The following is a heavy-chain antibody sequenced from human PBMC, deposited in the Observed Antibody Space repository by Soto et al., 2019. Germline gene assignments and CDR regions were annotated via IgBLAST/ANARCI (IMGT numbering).Heavy chain of an antibody. CDR2: IKSRTDGGTT. J-gene: IGHJ4*02. Sequence: EVQLVESRGGLVKPGGTLRLSCAGSGFIFSSAWINWVRQAPGKGLEWVGRIKSRTDGGTTDYAAPVEGRFTISRNDPQNTVYLPMNSLKTEDTAVYYCTTEQPYFYDGSSYDHWSQGTLVTVSS. D-gene: IGHD3-22*01. V-gene: IGHV3-15*07. CDR1: GFIFSSAW. CDR3: TTEQPYFYDGSSYDH.